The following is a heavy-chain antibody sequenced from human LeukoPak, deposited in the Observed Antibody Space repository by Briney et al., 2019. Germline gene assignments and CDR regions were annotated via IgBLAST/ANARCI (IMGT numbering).Heavy chain of an antibody. CDR3: AKARGGYGGPFNY. V-gene: IGHV3-23*01. CDR1: GFTFSSYA. Sequence: GGSLRLSCTASGFTFSSYAMSWVRQAPGRGLEWVSAISGSGGSTYYADSVKGRFTISRDNSKNTLYLQMNSLRAEDTAVYYCAKARGGYGGPFNYWGQGTLVTVSS. CDR2: ISGSGGST. D-gene: IGHD3-22*01. J-gene: IGHJ4*02.